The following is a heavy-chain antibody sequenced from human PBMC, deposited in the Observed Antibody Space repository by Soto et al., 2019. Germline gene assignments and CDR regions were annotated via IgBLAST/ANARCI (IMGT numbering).Heavy chain of an antibody. CDR2: IYYSGST. CDR3: ARDRFRYGLDY. D-gene: IGHD4-17*01. J-gene: IGHJ4*02. V-gene: IGHV4-59*01. CDR1: GGSISSYY. Sequence: PSETLSLTCTVSGGSISSYYWSWIRQPPGKGLEWIGYIYYSGSTNYNPSLKSRVTISVDTSKNQFSLKLSSVTAADTAVYYCARDRFRYGLDYWGQGTLVTVS.